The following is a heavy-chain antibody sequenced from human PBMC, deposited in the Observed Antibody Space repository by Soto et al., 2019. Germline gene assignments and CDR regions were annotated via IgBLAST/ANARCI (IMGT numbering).Heavy chain of an antibody. V-gene: IGHV1-18*01. CDR1: GYTFTSYG. D-gene: IGHD3-9*01. CDR2: ISAYNGNT. CDR3: ATAPRYFDWLL. Sequence: ASVRVSCKASGYTFTSYGISWVRQAPGQGLEWMGWISAYNGNTNYAQKLQGRVTMTTDTSTSTAYMELRSLRSDDTAVYYCATAPRYFDWLLWGQGTLVTVSS. J-gene: IGHJ4*02.